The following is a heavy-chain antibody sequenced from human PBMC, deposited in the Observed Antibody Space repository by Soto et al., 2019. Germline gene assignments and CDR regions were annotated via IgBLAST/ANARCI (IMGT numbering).Heavy chain of an antibody. CDR1: GFTFGDYC. J-gene: IGHJ4*02. CDR2: MTGDGRTT. V-gene: IGHV3-74*03. Sequence: SLRLSCAASGFTFGDYCMHWVRQPPGKGPEWVSRMTGDGRTTQYADSVKGRFTASRDNAKSTLYLQMNSLRAEDTAVYYCATAEVDYWGPETLVTVSS. CDR3: ATAEVDY.